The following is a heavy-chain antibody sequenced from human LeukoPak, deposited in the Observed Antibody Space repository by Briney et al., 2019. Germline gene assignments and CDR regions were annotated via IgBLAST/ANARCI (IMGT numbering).Heavy chain of an antibody. V-gene: IGHV3-30*02. CDR2: IRYDGSNK. CDR1: GFTSSSYG. J-gene: IGHJ5*01. Sequence: GGSLRLSCAASGFTSSSYGMHWVRQAPGKGLEWVAFIRYDGSNKYYADSVKGRFTISRDNSKNTLYLQVNSLRAEDTAVHYCATGGTGWYLLSPWGQGTLVTVSS. CDR3: ATGGTGWYLLSP. D-gene: IGHD6-19*01.